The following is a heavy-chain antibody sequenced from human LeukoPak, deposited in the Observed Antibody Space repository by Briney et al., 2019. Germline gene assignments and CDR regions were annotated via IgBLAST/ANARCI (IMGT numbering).Heavy chain of an antibody. CDR2: ISTYNGNT. V-gene: IGHV1-18*04. Sequence: GASVKVSCKTSGYNFIANSIHWVRQAPGQGLEWMGWISTYNGNTNYAQKLQGRVTMTTDTSTSTAYMELRSLRSDDTAVYYCARGGRTASTDYWGQGTLVTVSS. J-gene: IGHJ4*02. D-gene: IGHD2-2*01. CDR1: GYNFIANS. CDR3: ARGGRTASTDY.